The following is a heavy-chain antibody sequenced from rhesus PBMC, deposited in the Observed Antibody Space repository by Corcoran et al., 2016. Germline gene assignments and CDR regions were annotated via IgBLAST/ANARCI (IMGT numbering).Heavy chain of an antibody. CDR1: GFTFDDYA. CDR2: SSWNSGTI. D-gene: IGHD3-16*01. J-gene: IGHJ4*01. V-gene: IGHV3-134*01. CDR3: TRMASGSYYPYYFDY. Sequence: VQLVESGGALAQPGGSLRLSCAASGFTFDDYAMSWVLQAPGKGLEWVSRSSWNSGTIYDAASVKGRLTISRDNAKNSLFLQMDRLRAEDTAVYYCTRMASGSYYPYYFDYWGQGVLVTVSS.